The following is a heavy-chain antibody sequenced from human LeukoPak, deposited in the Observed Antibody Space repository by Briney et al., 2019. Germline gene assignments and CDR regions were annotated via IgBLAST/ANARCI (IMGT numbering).Heavy chain of an antibody. V-gene: IGHV4-59*01. CDR1: GGSISSYY. J-gene: IGHJ5*02. CDR3: AREREGYDSSGYYSYNWFDP. Sequence: SSETLSLTCTVSGGSISSYYWSWIRPPPGKGLEWIGYIYYSGSTNYNPPLKSRVTISVDTSKNQFSLKLSSVTAADTAVYYCAREREGYDSSGYYSYNWFDPWGQGTLVTVSS. D-gene: IGHD3-22*01. CDR2: IYYSGST.